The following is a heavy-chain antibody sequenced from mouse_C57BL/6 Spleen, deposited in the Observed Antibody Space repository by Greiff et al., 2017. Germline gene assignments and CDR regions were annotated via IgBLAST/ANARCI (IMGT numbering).Heavy chain of an antibody. D-gene: IGHD2-4*01. CDR1: GYTFTDYY. Sequence: VQLQQSGPELVKPGASVKISCKASGYTFTDYYMNWVKQSHGKSLEWIGDINPNNGGTSYNQKFKGKATLTVDKSSSTAYLELRSLTSEDSAVYYWARGGGIRRYFDVWGTGTTVTVSS. CDR3: ARGGGIRRYFDV. V-gene: IGHV1-26*01. J-gene: IGHJ1*03. CDR2: INPNNGGT.